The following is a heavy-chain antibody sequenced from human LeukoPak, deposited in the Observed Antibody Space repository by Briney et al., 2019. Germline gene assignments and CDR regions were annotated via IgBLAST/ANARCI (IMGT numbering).Heavy chain of an antibody. CDR3: ARGQYSGSCFDN. CDR1: GGSISSSSYY. D-gene: IGHD1-26*01. J-gene: IGHJ4*02. CDR2: IYYSGST. V-gene: IGHV4-39*07. Sequence: SETLSLTCTVSGGSISSSSYYWGWIRQPPGKGLEWIGSIYYSGSTYYNPSLKSRVTISVDTSKNQFSLKVSSVTAADTAVYYCARGQYSGSCFDNWGQGSLVTVSS.